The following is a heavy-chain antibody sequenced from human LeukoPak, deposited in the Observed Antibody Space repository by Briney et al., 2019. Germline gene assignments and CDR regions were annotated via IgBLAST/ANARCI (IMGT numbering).Heavy chain of an antibody. V-gene: IGHV3-48*04. CDR3: ARVWSSGYTKDY. CDR1: GFTFSSYS. D-gene: IGHD3-22*01. J-gene: IGHJ4*02. Sequence: GGSLRLSCAASGFTFSSYSIDWVRQAPGKGLEWLSYISSSSSTIYFADSVKGRFTISRDNAKNSAYLHMNSLRAEDTAAYYCARVWSSGYTKDYWGQGTLVTVS. CDR2: ISSSSSTI.